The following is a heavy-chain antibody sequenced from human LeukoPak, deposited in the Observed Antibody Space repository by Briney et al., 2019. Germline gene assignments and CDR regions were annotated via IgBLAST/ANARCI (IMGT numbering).Heavy chain of an antibody. CDR3: AREWGLWFGEFPDAFDI. D-gene: IGHD3-10*01. V-gene: IGHV1-46*01. CDR2: INPSGGST. Sequence: GASVKVSCKASGYTFTSYCMHWVRQAPGQGLEWMGIINPSGGSTSYAQKFQGRVTMTRDTSTSTVYMELSSLRSEDTAVYYCAREWGLWFGEFPDAFDIWGQGTMVTVSS. CDR1: GYTFTSYC. J-gene: IGHJ3*02.